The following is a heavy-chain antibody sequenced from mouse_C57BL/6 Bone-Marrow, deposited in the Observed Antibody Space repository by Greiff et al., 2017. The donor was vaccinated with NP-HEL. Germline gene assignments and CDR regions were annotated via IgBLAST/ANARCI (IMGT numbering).Heavy chain of an antibody. CDR1: GYSITSGYY. V-gene: IGHV3-6*01. CDR2: ISYDGSN. Sequence: DVHLVESGPGLVKPSQSLSLTCSVTGYSITSGYYWNWIRQFPGNKLEWMGYISYDGSNNYNPSLKNRISITRDTSKNQFFLKLNSVTTEDTATYYCARGRNSYAMDYWGQGTSVTVSS. J-gene: IGHJ4*01. CDR3: ARGRNSYAMDY.